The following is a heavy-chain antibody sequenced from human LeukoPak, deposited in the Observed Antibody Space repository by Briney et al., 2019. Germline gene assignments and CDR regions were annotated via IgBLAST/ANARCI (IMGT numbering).Heavy chain of an antibody. V-gene: IGHV6-1*01. J-gene: IGHJ6*03. CDR2: TYYRSKWYN. CDR1: GDSVSSNSAA. Sequence: SQTLSLTCAISGDSVSSNSAAWNWIRQSPSRGLEWLGRTYYRSKWYNDYAISMKSRITINPDTSKNQFSLQLNSVTPEDTAVYYCARGDYYGSGSSSVYYMDVWGKGTTVTVSS. CDR3: ARGDYYGSGSSSVYYMDV. D-gene: IGHD3-10*01.